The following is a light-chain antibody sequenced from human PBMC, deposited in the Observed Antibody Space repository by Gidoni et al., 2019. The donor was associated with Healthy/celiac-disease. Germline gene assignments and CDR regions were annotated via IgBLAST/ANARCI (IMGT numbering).Light chain of an antibody. CDR2: DAS. CDR1: QSVSSY. Sequence: EIVLTQSPATLSLSPGERATLSCRASQSVSSYLAWYQQKPGQAPRLLIYDASNRATGIPARFSGSASGTDFTLTISRLEPEDFAVYYCQQRSNWPTFGGGTKVEIK. J-gene: IGKJ4*01. CDR3: QQRSNWPT. V-gene: IGKV3-11*01.